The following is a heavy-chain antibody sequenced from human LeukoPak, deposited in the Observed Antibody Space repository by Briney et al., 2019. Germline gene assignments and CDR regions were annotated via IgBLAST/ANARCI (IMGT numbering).Heavy chain of an antibody. D-gene: IGHD6-13*01. CDR2: ISYDGSNK. J-gene: IGHJ4*02. CDR3: SSPTGADY. Sequence: TGRSLRLSCAASGFTFSSYDMHWVRQAPGKGLEWVAVISYDGSNKYYADSVKGRFTISRDNSKNTLYLQMNSLRAEDTAVYYCSSPTGADYWGQGTLVTVSS. CDR1: GFTFSSYD. V-gene: IGHV3-30-3*01.